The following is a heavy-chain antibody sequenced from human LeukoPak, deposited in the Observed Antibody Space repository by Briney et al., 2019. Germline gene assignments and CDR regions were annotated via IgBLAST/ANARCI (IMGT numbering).Heavy chain of an antibody. J-gene: IGHJ3*02. CDR1: GYSFNVYY. CDR3: ARGGSTWISGRLYVFEI. V-gene: IGHV1-2*02. CDR2: VNPNNGDT. D-gene: IGHD5-12*01. Sequence: ASVKVSCKASGYSFNVYYIHWVRQAPGQGLEWMGWVNPNNGDTNYAQRFQGRVTMTRDTSISTAFMELSRLRSDDTAVYYCARGGSTWISGRLYVFEIWGQGTMVSVSS.